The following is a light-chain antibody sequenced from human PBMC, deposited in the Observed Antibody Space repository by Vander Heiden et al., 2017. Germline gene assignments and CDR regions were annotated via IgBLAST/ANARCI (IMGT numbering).Light chain of an antibody. J-gene: IGKJ2*01. V-gene: IGKV1-39*01. CDR2: GAS. CDR1: QSNSRY. Sequence: DIQMTQSPSSLSASVGDRVSLTCRASQSNSRYMNWYQQKPGKAPKLLIYGASSLQSGVPSRFSGSGSGTDFTLTISSLQSEDFATYYGQQKDTFGQGTKLEIK. CDR3: QQKDT.